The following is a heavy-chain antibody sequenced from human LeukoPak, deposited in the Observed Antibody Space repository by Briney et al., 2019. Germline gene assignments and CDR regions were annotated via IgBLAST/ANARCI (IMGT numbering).Heavy chain of an antibody. D-gene: IGHD4-17*01. CDR1: GFTVANTR. V-gene: IGHV3-53*03. Sequence: GESLRLSCVASGFTVANTRMGWVRQPPGKGLEWVSVIYRDGTTSYADSVKGRFTISGDISKNTVYLQMNNLRAEDTAIYYCIRERFGDYAENWGQGTLVTVSP. J-gene: IGHJ4*02. CDR3: IRERFGDYAEN. CDR2: IYRDGTT.